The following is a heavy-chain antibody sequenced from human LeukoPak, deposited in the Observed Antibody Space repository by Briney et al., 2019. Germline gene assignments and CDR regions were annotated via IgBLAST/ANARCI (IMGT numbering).Heavy chain of an antibody. CDR3: ARAHDTVKGGYYFDY. CDR1: GFTFGSSA. CDR2: ISSSSSTI. V-gene: IGHV3-48*01. Sequence: GGSLRLSCGASGFTFGSSAMSWVRQAPGKGLEWVSYISSSSSTIYYADSVKGRFTISRDNAKNSLYLQMNSLRAEDTAVYYCARAHDTVKGGYYFDYWGQGTLVTVSS. J-gene: IGHJ4*02. D-gene: IGHD5-18*01.